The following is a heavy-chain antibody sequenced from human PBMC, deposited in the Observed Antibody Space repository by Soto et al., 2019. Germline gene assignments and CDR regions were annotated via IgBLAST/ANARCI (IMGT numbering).Heavy chain of an antibody. CDR1: GGSISSGGYS. J-gene: IGHJ4*02. CDR2: IYYSGST. V-gene: IGHV4-30-2*01. D-gene: IGHD6-6*01. CDR3: AGGIAARPLGY. Sequence: SETLSLTCAVSGGSISSGGYSWSWIRQPPGKGLEWIGYIYYSGSTYYNPSLKSRVTISVDRSKNQFSLKLSSVTAADTAVYYCAGGIAARPLGYWGQGTLVTVSS.